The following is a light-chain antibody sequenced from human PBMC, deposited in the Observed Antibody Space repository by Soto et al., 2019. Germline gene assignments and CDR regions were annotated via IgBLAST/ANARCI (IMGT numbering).Light chain of an antibody. Sequence: QSVLTQPPSVSGAPGQRVTISCTGSSSNIGAGYDVHWYQQLPGTAPKLLIYGNSNRPSGVPDRFSGSKSGTSASLAITGHQAEDEADYYCQSYDSSLSGWVFGGGAKVTVL. CDR1: SSNIGAGYD. V-gene: IGLV1-40*01. CDR2: GNS. J-gene: IGLJ3*02. CDR3: QSYDSSLSGWV.